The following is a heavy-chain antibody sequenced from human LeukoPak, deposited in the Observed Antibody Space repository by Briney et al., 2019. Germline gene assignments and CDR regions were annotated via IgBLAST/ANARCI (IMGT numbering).Heavy chain of an antibody. D-gene: IGHD2-2*02. Sequence: PGGSLRLSCAASGFTFSSYSMNWVRQAPGKGLERVSAISGSGGSTYYADSVKGRFTISRDNSKNTLYLQMNSLRAEDTAVYYCAKDFLRYCSSTSCYTEDGGWGQGTLVTVSS. V-gene: IGHV3-23*01. J-gene: IGHJ4*02. CDR2: ISGSGGST. CDR1: GFTFSSYS. CDR3: AKDFLRYCSSTSCYTEDGG.